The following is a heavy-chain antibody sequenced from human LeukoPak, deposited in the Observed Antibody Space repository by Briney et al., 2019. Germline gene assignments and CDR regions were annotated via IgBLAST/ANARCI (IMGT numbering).Heavy chain of an antibody. D-gene: IGHD3-22*01. CDR3: ATEGSVNYYYDISGYYQY. V-gene: IGHV3-23*01. CDR2: ISGSGGST. CDR1: GFTFSSYA. Sequence: PGGSLRLSCAASGFTFSSYAMSWVRQAPGKGLEWVSAISGSGGSTYYADSVKGRFIISRDNSKTTLFLQMNSLRAEDTAVYYCATEGSVNYYYDISGYYQYWGQGTLVTVSS. J-gene: IGHJ4*02.